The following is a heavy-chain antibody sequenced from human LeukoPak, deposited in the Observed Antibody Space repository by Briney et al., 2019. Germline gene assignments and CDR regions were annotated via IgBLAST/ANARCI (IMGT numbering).Heavy chain of an antibody. CDR2: INHSGST. CDR1: GGSFSGYY. Sequence: SETLSLTCAVYGGSFSGYYWSWIRQPPGKGLEWIGEINHSGSTNYNPSLKSRVTISVDTSKNQFSLKLSAVTAADTAVYHCARHCCSGPAKRVFDIWGQGTMVTVSS. D-gene: IGHD2-15*01. CDR3: ARHCCSGPAKRVFDI. J-gene: IGHJ3*02. V-gene: IGHV4-34*01.